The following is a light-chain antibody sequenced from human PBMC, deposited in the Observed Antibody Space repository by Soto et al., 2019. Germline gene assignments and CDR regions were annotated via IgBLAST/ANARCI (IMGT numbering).Light chain of an antibody. J-gene: IGKJ1*01. Sequence: DIVLTQSPVTQSHSPGTIPALCCXXSQSVSSSYLAWYQQKPGQAPRLLIYRTSNRATGIPDRFSGSGSGTDFTLTISRLEPEDFAVYWCQQYDSSPRTFGQGTKVDIK. CDR1: QSVSSSY. V-gene: IGKV3-20*01. CDR3: QQYDSSPRT. CDR2: RTS.